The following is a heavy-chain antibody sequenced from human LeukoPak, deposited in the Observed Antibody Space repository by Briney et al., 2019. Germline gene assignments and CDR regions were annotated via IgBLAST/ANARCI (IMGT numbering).Heavy chain of an antibody. CDR3: ARDARLHYYFDY. Sequence: PSETLSLTCTVSGGSISSYYWSWIRQPPGKGLEWIGRFYISGSTKYNPSLKSRVTMSIDTSKNQFSLKLTSVSAADTAVYYCARDARLHYYFDYWGQGTLVTVSS. D-gene: IGHD4-11*01. CDR1: GGSISSYY. J-gene: IGHJ4*02. CDR2: FYISGST. V-gene: IGHV4-4*07.